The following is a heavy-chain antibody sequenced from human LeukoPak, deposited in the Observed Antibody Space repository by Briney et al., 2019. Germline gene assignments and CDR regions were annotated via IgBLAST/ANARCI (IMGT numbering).Heavy chain of an antibody. CDR2: IRYDGSNK. CDR1: GFTFSSYG. CDR3: AKGREYQLLYIIDN. V-gene: IGHV3-30*02. J-gene: IGHJ4*02. D-gene: IGHD2-2*02. Sequence: GGSLRLSCAASGFTFSSYGMHWVRQAPGKGLEWVAFIRYDGSNKYYADSVKGRFTISRDNSKNTLYLQMNSLGAEDTAVYYCAKGREYQLLYIIDNWGQGTQVTVSS.